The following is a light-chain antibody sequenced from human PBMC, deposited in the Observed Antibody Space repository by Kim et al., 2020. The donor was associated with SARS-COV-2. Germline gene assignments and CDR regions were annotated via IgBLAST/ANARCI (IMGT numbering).Light chain of an antibody. Sequence: ESVGDRVTLTRRASQTITSYLNWYQQKPGNAPELLIYTTSSLQSGVPSRFSGSGFGTEFSLTISSLQPEDFATYFCQQSLSTPVTFGQGTRLEIK. CDR3: QQSLSTPVT. CDR1: QTITSY. J-gene: IGKJ5*01. V-gene: IGKV1-39*01. CDR2: TTS.